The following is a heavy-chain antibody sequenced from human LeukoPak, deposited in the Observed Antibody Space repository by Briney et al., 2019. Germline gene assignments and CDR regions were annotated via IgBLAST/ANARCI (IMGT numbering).Heavy chain of an antibody. Sequence: KTSETLSLTCSVSGDSISRSDSYWDWIRQPPGKGLEWIGTIYYSGRTYYSPSLKSRVPMSVDTTNNQFSLNLRSVTAADTAVYYCARRRYYDGSGYLEWGQGTLLSVSS. D-gene: IGHD3-22*01. CDR2: IYYSGRT. J-gene: IGHJ1*01. CDR1: GDSISRSDSY. CDR3: ARRRYYDGSGYLE. V-gene: IGHV4-39*01.